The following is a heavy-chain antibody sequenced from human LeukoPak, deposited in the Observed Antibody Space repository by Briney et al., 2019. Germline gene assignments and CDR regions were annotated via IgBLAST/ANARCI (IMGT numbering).Heavy chain of an antibody. V-gene: IGHV5-51*01. CDR1: GYKFNNFW. CDR2: IYPGDSDT. J-gene: IGHJ4*02. CDR3: AVNDY. Sequence: GESLKISCKGSGYKFNNFWVGWVRQMPGKGLEWMGIIYPGDSDTRYSPSFQGQVTFSADKYISTAYLQWSSLRASDTATYYCAVNDYWGQGTLVTVSS.